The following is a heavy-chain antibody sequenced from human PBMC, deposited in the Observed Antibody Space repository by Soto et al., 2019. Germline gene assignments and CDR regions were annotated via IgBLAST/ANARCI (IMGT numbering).Heavy chain of an antibody. CDR3: AKGGRQWLVTSDFNY. D-gene: IGHD6-19*01. CDR1: GFTFSDYD. CDR2: VSHDGRNT. V-gene: IGHV3-30*18. Sequence: VQLVESGGGVVQPWRSLRLSCAASGFTFSDYDMHWVRQAPGKGLEWVAVVSHDGRNTHYADSVKGRFTISRDISKNTVSLEMTSLRAEDTAVYYCAKGGRQWLVTSDFNYWGQGALVTVSS. J-gene: IGHJ4*02.